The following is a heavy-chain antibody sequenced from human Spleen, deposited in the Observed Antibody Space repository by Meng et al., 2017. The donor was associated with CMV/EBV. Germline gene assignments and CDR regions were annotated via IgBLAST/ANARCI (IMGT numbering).Heavy chain of an antibody. CDR2: IYYSGST. Sequence: SETLSLTCTVSGGSISSYYWSWIRQPPGKGLEWIGYIYYSGSTNYNPSVKSRVTISVDTSKNQFSLKLSSVTAADTAVYYCARGNNYYDSSGYDPWGQGTLVTVSS. V-gene: IGHV4-59*01. CDR3: ARGNNYYDSSGYDP. J-gene: IGHJ5*02. CDR1: GGSISSYY. D-gene: IGHD3-22*01.